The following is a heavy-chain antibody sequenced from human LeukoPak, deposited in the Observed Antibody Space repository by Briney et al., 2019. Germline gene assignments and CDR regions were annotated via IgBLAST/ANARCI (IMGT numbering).Heavy chain of an antibody. CDR2: IIPIFGTA. V-gene: IGHV1-69*05. J-gene: IGHJ5*02. CDR1: GGTFSSYA. CDR3: ARSPRDLNNWFDP. Sequence: GSSVKVSCKASGGTFSSYAISWVRQAPGQGLEWMGGIIPIFGTANYAQKFQGRVTITTDESTSTAYMELSSLRSEDTAVYYCARSPRDLNNWFDPWGQGTLVTVSS.